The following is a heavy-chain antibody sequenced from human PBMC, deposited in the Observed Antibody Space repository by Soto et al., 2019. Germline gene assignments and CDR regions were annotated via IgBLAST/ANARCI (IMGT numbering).Heavy chain of an antibody. CDR3: ARQPYDSSGYYYGA. V-gene: IGHV4-39*01. CDR1: AGSISRSNYY. CDR2: MYSSVNT. D-gene: IGHD3-22*01. Sequence: QLQLQESGPGLVKPSETLSLTCTVSAGSISRSNYYWGWIRQPPGKGLEWIGSMYSSVNTYYNPSLKSRVTISVATSKNQFSLKLTSVTAAYTAVYYCARQPYDSSGYYYGAWGQGTLVTVSS. J-gene: IGHJ5*02.